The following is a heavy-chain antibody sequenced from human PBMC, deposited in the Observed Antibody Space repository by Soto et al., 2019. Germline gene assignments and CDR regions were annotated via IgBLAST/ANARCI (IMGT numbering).Heavy chain of an antibody. V-gene: IGHV3-66*01. CDR3: ARDYDTSRGDWAYYGIDV. CDR2: IYYGGTT. D-gene: IGHD3-9*01. Sequence: SLRLSCAASGLTVSTNYMSWVRQAPGKGLEWVSIIYYGGTTYYADSVKGRFTISRDDSKNTLYLQMHSLSAEDTAVYYCARDYDTSRGDWAYYGIDVWGQGTTVTVSS. CDR1: GLTVSTNY. J-gene: IGHJ6*02.